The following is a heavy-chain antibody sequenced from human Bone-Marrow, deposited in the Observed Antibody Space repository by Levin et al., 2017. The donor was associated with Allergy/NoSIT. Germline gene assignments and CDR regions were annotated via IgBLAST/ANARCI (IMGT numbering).Heavy chain of an antibody. D-gene: IGHD3-10*01. CDR2: IYTSGST. CDR3: ARVLSMVRGVIEAFDI. V-gene: IGHV4-61*02. J-gene: IGHJ3*02. Sequence: SETLSLTCTVSGGSISSGSYYWSWIRQPAGKGLEWIGRIYTSGSTNYNPSLKSRVTISVDTSKNQFSLKLSSVTAADTAVYYCARVLSMVRGVIEAFDIWGQGTMVTVSS. CDR1: GGSISSGSYY.